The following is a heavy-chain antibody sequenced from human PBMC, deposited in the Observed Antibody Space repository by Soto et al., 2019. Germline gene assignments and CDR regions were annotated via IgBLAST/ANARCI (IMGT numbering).Heavy chain of an antibody. D-gene: IGHD2-2*01. J-gene: IGHJ6*02. Sequence: GGSLRLSCAASGFTFRNYYMSWVRQAPGKGLEWVANIKQDGSDKYYVDSVKGRFTISRDNAKNSLYLQMNSLRAEDTAVYYCAREGIVVVPSAQDDWLDVWGQGTTVTVPS. CDR2: IKQDGSDK. V-gene: IGHV3-7*01. CDR1: GFTFRNYY. CDR3: AREGIVVVPSAQDDWLDV.